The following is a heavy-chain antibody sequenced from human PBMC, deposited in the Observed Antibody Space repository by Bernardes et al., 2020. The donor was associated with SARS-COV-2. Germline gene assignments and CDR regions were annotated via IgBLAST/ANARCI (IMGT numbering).Heavy chain of an antibody. CDR1: GFILSDYW. Sequence: GGSLRLSREASGFILSDYWMHWVRQVPGKGLEWVANIKQDGSEKYYVDSVKGRFTISRDNAKNSLYLQMNSLRAEDTAVYYCARDQEVVPAAIVDYYYGMDVGGQGTTVTVSS. D-gene: IGHD2-2*01. CDR2: IKQDGSEK. J-gene: IGHJ6*02. V-gene: IGHV3-7*01. CDR3: ARDQEVVPAAIVDYYYGMDV.